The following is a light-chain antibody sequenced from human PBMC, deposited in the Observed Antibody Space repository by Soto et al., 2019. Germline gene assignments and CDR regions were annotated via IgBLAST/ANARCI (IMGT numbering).Light chain of an antibody. CDR2: DAS. Sequence: EIVLTQSPGTLSLSPGDSATLSCRASQTVYNYLAWYQQRPGQSPRLLIYDASKGAPGIPARFSGSGSGTDFTLTIRSLEPEDFAIYYCQQRANWPALTFGGGTKVEIK. J-gene: IGKJ4*01. CDR3: QQRANWPALT. V-gene: IGKV3-11*01. CDR1: QTVYNY.